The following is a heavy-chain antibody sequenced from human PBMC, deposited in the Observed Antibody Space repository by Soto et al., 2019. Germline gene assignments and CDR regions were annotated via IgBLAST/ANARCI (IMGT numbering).Heavy chain of an antibody. D-gene: IGHD2-15*01. CDR3: ASEYCSGGSCYYYGMDV. J-gene: IGHJ6*02. V-gene: IGHV3-33*01. CDR1: GFTFSSYG. CDR2: IWYDGSNK. Sequence: QVQLVESGGGVVQPGRSLRLSCAASGFTFSSYGMHWVRQAPGKGLEWVAVIWYDGSNKYYADSVKGRFTISRDNSKNTLYLQMNSLRAEDTVVYYCASEYCSGGSCYYYGMDVWGQGTTVTVSS.